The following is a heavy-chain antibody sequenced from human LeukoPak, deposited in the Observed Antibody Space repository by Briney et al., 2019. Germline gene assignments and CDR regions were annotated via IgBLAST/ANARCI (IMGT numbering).Heavy chain of an antibody. Sequence: PSETLSLTCTVSGGSVSSGSYYWSWIRQPPGKGLEWIGYIYYSGSTNYNPSLKSRVTISVDTSKNQFSLKLSSVTAADTAVYYCARGRRGPTLPFDYWGQGTLVTVSS. V-gene: IGHV4-61*01. CDR3: ARGRRGPTLPFDY. J-gene: IGHJ4*02. CDR2: IYYSGST. D-gene: IGHD3-10*01. CDR1: GGSVSSGSYY.